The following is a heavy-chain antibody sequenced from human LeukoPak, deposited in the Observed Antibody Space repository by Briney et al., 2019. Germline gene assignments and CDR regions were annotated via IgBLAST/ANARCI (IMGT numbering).Heavy chain of an antibody. J-gene: IGHJ4*02. CDR3: VKNAVGGRASYFDF. Sequence: GGSLRLSCAASGFTFDDYAMHWVRQAPGKGLEWVSGISWNSGSIGYADSVKGRFTISRDNAKNSLYLQMNSLRPEDTALYYCVKNAVGGRASYFDFWGQGTLVTVAS. V-gene: IGHV3-9*01. CDR1: GFTFDDYA. D-gene: IGHD3-10*01. CDR2: ISWNSGSI.